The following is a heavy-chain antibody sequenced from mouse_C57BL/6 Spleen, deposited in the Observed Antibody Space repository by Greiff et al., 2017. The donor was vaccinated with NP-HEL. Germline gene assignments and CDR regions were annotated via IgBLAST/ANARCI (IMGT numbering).Heavy chain of an antibody. Sequence: QVHVKQSGAELVRPGASVTLSCKASGYTFTDYEMHWVKQTPVHGLEWIGAIDPETGGTAYNQKFKGKAILTADKSSSTAYMELRSLTSEDAAVYYCTRRPIYGSSTLRYFDVWGTGTTVTVSS. V-gene: IGHV1-15*01. D-gene: IGHD1-1*01. J-gene: IGHJ1*03. CDR2: IDPETGGT. CDR1: GYTFTDYE. CDR3: TRRPIYGSSTLRYFDV.